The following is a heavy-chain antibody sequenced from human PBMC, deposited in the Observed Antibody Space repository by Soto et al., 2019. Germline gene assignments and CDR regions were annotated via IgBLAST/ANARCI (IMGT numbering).Heavy chain of an antibody. J-gene: IGHJ4*02. CDR1: GYTFTSYD. CDR2: MNPNSGNT. V-gene: IGHV1-8*01. Sequence: QVQLVQSGAEVKKPGASVKVSCKASGYTFTSYDINWVRQATGPGLEWMGWMNPNSGNTGYAQKFQGRVTMTRNTSISPAYMELSSLRSGDTAVYYGAREKVGGIYRVYGGQGTLLTVSA. D-gene: IGHD1-26*01. CDR3: AREKVGGIYRVY.